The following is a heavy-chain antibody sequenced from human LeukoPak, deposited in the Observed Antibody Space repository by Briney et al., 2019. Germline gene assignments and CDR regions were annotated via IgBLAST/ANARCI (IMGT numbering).Heavy chain of an antibody. CDR3: ARAIVGATN. D-gene: IGHD1-26*01. CDR1: GFTVSSDY. V-gene: IGHV3-66*01. Sequence: GGSLRLSCAASGFTVSSDYMTWVRQAPGKGLEWVSVIYSDGKTNYANSVKGRFTISRDNSKNTVYLQMNSPRAEDTAVYYCARAIVGATNWGQGTLVTVSS. J-gene: IGHJ4*02. CDR2: IYSDGKT.